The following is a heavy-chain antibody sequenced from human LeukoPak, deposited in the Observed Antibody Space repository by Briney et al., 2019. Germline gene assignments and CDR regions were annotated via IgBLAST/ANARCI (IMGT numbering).Heavy chain of an antibody. CDR2: IKQDGSEK. D-gene: IGHD3-16*01. J-gene: IGHJ6*02. CDR1: GFTFSSYS. V-gene: IGHV3-7*03. Sequence: PGGSLRLSCAASGFTFSSYSMNWVRQAPGKGLEWVANIKQDGSEKYYVGSVKGRFSISRDNAKNSVYLQMSNLRAEDTAVYFCARGGGLDVWGQGATVTVSS. CDR3: ARGGGLDV.